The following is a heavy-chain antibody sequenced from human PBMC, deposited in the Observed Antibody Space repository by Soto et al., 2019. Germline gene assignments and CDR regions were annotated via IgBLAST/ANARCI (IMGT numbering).Heavy chain of an antibody. J-gene: IGHJ3*01. D-gene: IGHD2-15*01. Sequence: QVQLVQSGAEVKKPGSSVKVSCKASGGTFRNLAINWVRQAPGQGLEWMGGFIPIIGGGINAQKFQGRVTITSDESTSTAYMELSILKSEDTAMYFCARRSVSHSNAFDFWGQGKMVTVSS. CDR1: GGTFRNLA. V-gene: IGHV1-69*01. CDR2: FIPIIGGG. CDR3: ARRSVSHSNAFDF.